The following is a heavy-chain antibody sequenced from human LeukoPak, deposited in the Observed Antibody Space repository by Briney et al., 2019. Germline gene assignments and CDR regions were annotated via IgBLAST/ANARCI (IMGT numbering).Heavy chain of an antibody. D-gene: IGHD3-22*01. CDR2: ISAYNGNT. J-gene: IGHJ3*02. Sequence: ASVKVSCKASGYTFTSYGISWVLQAPGQGLEWMGWISAYNGNTNYAQKLQGRVTMTTDTSTSTAYMELRSLRSNDTAVYYCARVQGYDSSGYWNAFDIWGQGTMVTVSS. CDR1: GYTFTSYG. CDR3: ARVQGYDSSGYWNAFDI. V-gene: IGHV1-18*01.